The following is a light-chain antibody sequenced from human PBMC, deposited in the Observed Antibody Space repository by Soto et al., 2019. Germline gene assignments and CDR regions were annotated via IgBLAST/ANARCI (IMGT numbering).Light chain of an antibody. CDR3: QEYVTEPWT. CDR2: DAF. J-gene: IGKJ1*01. CDR1: QRVSGND. Sequence: EIVLTQSPGTLSLSPGERATLSCRASQRVSGNDLAWYQHKPGRAPRLLIYDAFRRVIGHPDRFSGSGSGTYFTITISRLEPEDSAVYYCQEYVTEPWTFGQGTKVEIK. V-gene: IGKV3-20*01.